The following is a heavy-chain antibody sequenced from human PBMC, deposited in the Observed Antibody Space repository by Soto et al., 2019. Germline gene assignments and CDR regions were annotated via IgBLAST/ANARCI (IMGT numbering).Heavy chain of an antibody. Sequence: EVQLVESGGGLVQPGGSLRLSCAASGFTFSSYWMTWARQAPGKGLEWVASMNRDGSEKRYVDSVESRFTISRDNAQNSPFLQMSSRSPDDPAVYYCCRDAGRRFDYWGLGSLVTVSP. D-gene: IGHD6-13*01. J-gene: IGHJ4*02. CDR3: CRDAGRRFDY. V-gene: IGHV3-7*01. CDR2: MNRDGSEK. CDR1: GFTFSSYW.